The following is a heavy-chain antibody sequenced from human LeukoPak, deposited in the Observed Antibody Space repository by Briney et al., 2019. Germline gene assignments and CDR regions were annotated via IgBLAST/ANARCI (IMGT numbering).Heavy chain of an antibody. Sequence: GASVKVSCKASGYTFTSYYMHWVRQAPGQGLEWMGIINPSGGSTSYAQKFQDRVTLTRDTSTGTAYMELSSLRSEDTAVYYCARGDKYSYGPGDWGQGTLVTVSS. J-gene: IGHJ4*02. V-gene: IGHV1-46*01. D-gene: IGHD5-12*01. CDR2: INPSGGST. CDR1: GYTFTSYY. CDR3: ARGDKYSYGPGD.